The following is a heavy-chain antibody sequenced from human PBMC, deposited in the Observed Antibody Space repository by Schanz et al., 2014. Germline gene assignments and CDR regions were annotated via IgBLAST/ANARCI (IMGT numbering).Heavy chain of an antibody. CDR1: GYTFTTYA. D-gene: IGHD3-3*01. V-gene: IGHV1-18*01. CDR2: INTGSGDT. J-gene: IGHJ5*02. CDR3: AKSAGRDFWSGYYSRFDL. Sequence: QVQLVQSGAEVKKPGASVRVSCKASGYTFTTYAMSWVRQAPGQGLEWVGWINTGSGDTKYSQNFQGRVTITRDTSASTAYMELRSLRSEDPAVYSCAKSAGRDFWSGYYSRFDLRGPGTLVTVSS.